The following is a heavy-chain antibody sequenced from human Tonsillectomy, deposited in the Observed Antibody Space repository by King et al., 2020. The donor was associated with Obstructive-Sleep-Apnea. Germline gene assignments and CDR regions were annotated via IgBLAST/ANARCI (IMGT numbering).Heavy chain of an antibody. CDR1: GCSISRYY. J-gene: IGHJ4*02. V-gene: IGHV4-59*01. CDR2: IYYSGST. D-gene: IGHD6-19*01. CDR3: ARGSGWYSDVDD. Sequence: VQLQESGPGLVKPSETLSLTCPVSGCSISRYYWRWIRQPPGKGLEWIGYIYYSGSTNYNPSLKSRVTISVDTSKNQFSLKLSSVTAAETAVYYCARGSGWYSDVDDWGQGTLVTVSS.